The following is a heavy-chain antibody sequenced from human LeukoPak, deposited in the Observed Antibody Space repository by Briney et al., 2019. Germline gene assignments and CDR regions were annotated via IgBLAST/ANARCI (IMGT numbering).Heavy chain of an antibody. CDR3: AKEASTSVQN. Sequence: SVKVSCKASGYTFTSYGISWVRQAPGQGLEWMGRIIPILGIANYAQKFQGRVTITADKSTSTAYMELSSLRSEDTAVYYCAKEASTSVQNWGQGTLVTVSS. CDR2: IIPILGIA. J-gene: IGHJ4*02. V-gene: IGHV1-69*04. CDR1: GYTFTSYG. D-gene: IGHD3-10*02.